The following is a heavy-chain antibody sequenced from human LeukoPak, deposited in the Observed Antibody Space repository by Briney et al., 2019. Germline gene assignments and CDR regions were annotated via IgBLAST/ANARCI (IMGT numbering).Heavy chain of an antibody. D-gene: IGHD3-9*01. J-gene: IGHJ4*02. CDR1: GYTLTELS. CDR3: ATANRQYYDILTGYYRGTGYFNY. CDR2: FDPEDGET. Sequence: GASVKVSCKVSGYTLTELSMHWVRQAPGKGLEWMGGFDPEDGETIYAQKFQGRVTMTEDTSTDTAYMELSSLRSEDTAVYYCATANRQYYDILTGYYRGTGYFNYWGQGTLVTVSS. V-gene: IGHV1-24*01.